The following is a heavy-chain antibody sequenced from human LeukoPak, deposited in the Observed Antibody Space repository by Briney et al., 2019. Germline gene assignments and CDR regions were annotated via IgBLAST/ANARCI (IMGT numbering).Heavy chain of an antibody. CDR1: GGTFSSYA. CDR2: IIPIFGTA. CDR3: ARDGGIYPYYYYYYMDV. V-gene: IGHV1-69*06. D-gene: IGHD6-13*01. Sequence: ASVKVSCKASGGTFSSYAISWVRQAPGQALEWMGGIIPIFGTANYAQKFQGRVTITADKSTSTAYMELSSLRSEDTAVYYCARDGGIYPYYYYYYMDVWGKGTTVTASS. J-gene: IGHJ6*03.